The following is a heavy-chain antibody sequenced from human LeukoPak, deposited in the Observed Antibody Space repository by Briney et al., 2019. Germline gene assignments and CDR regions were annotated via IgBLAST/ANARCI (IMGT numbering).Heavy chain of an antibody. CDR2: ISGSGGST. Sequence: GGSLRLSCAASGFTFSSYAMSWVRQAPGKGLEWVSAISGSGGSTYYADSVKGRFTISRDNSKNTLYLQMNSLRAEDTAVYYCHAGELRLGELSFHDYRGQGTLVTVSS. J-gene: IGHJ4*02. CDR1: GFTFSSYA. V-gene: IGHV3-23*01. D-gene: IGHD3-16*02. CDR3: HAGELRLGELSFHDY.